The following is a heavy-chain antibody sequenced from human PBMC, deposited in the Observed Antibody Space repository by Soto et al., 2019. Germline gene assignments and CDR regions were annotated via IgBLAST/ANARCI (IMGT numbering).Heavy chain of an antibody. D-gene: IGHD1-26*01. J-gene: IGHJ6*04. V-gene: IGHV4-39*01. Sequence: PSETLSLTCTVSGGSISSSSYYWGWIRQPPGKGLEWIGSIYYSGSTYYNPSLKSRVTISVDTSKNQFSLKLSSVTAADTAVYYCARHIPFGGSYPCDQCYRMYGCGKGPTVTVSS. CDR3: ARHIPFGGSYPCDQCYRMYG. CDR1: GGSISSSSYY. CDR2: IYYSGST.